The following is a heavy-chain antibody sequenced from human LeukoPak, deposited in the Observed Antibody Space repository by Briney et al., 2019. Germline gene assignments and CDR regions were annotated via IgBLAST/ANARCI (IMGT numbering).Heavy chain of an antibody. CDR2: ISSGSSYI. Sequence: PGGSLRLSCAASGFTFSSHAMNWVRQAPGKGLEWVSSISSGSSYIYYADSVRGRFTISRDNAKNSLYLQMNSLRAEDTAVYYCARDFRAVADSYYYYYMDVWGKGTTVTVSS. D-gene: IGHD6-19*01. CDR3: ARDFRAVADSYYYYYMDV. J-gene: IGHJ6*03. CDR1: GFTFSSHA. V-gene: IGHV3-21*01.